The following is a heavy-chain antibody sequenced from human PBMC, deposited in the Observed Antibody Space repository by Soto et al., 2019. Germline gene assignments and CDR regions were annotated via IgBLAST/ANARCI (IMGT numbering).Heavy chain of an antibody. CDR3: ARDHLDYYGSGRYYNWFDP. V-gene: IGHV4-61*08. CDR1: GGSISSAAYY. Sequence: PSETLSLTCTVSGGSISSAAYYWSWIRQHPGKGLEWIGYIYYSGSTNYNPSLKSRVTISVDTSKNQFSLKLSSVTAADTAVYYCARDHLDYYGSGRYYNWFDPWGQGTLVTVSS. CDR2: IYYSGST. J-gene: IGHJ5*02. D-gene: IGHD3-10*01.